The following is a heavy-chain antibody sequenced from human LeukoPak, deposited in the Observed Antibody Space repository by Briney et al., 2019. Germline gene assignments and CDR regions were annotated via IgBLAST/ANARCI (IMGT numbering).Heavy chain of an antibody. J-gene: IGHJ4*02. CDR3: ATLVCSGGSCYSGLDY. Sequence: ASVKVSCKASGGTFSSYAISWVRQAPGQGLEWMGGIIPIFGTANYAQKFQGRVTITADKSTSTAYMELSSLRSEDTAVYYCATLVCSGGSCYSGLDYWGQGTLVTVSS. V-gene: IGHV1-69*06. D-gene: IGHD2-15*01. CDR2: IIPIFGTA. CDR1: GGTFSSYA.